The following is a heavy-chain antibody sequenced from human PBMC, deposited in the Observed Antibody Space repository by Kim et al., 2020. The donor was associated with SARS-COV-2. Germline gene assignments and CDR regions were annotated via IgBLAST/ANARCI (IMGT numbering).Heavy chain of an antibody. J-gene: IGHJ4*02. D-gene: IGHD3-9*01. CDR2: EK. CDR3: AGGTGWIIDS. V-gene: IGHV3-7*01. Sequence: EKNYVDSVKGRFTISRDNAKNSLYLQMNNLRADDTAVFYCAGGTGWIIDSWGQGTLVTVSS.